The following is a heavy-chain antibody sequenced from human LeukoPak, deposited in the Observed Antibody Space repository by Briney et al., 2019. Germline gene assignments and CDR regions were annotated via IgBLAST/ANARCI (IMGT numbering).Heavy chain of an antibody. CDR1: GGPISFYY. CDR2: IYYSGST. J-gene: IGHJ4*02. V-gene: IGHV4-59*08. Sequence: PSETLSLTCTVSGGPISFYYWSWIRQPPGKGLEWVGYIYYSGSTNYNPSLKSRVTISVDTSKNQFSLKLSSVTAADTAVYYCARLIAAAGVDYWGQGTLVTVSS. CDR3: ARLIAAAGVDY. D-gene: IGHD6-13*01.